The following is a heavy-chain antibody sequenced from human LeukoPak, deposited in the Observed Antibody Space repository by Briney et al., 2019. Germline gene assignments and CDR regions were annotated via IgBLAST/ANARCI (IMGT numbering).Heavy chain of an antibody. Sequence: GGPLRLSCAASGFTFSSYAMSWVRQAPGKGLEWVSAISATNTYYADSVKGRFTISRDNSKNTLYLQMNSLRAEDTAVYYCAKETPYKAFWSGHNYWGQGALVTVSS. D-gene: IGHD3-3*01. V-gene: IGHV3-23*01. CDR3: AKETPYKAFWSGHNY. J-gene: IGHJ4*02. CDR2: ISATNT. CDR1: GFTFSSYA.